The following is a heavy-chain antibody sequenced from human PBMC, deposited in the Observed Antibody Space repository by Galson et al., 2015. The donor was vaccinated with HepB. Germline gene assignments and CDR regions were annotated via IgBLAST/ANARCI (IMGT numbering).Heavy chain of an antibody. CDR3: ARQGGFLNWFDP. J-gene: IGHJ5*02. CDR2: IDPTDSYT. CDR1: GYTYTSYW. D-gene: IGHD2/OR15-2a*01. Sequence: QSAAEVKKPGESLRISCQGSGYTYTSYWISWVRQMPGKGLEWMGKIDPTDSYTTYSPSFQGHVTISIDKSINTAYLQWTSLKASDSAIYYCARQGGFLNWFDPWGQGTLVTVSS. V-gene: IGHV5-10-1*01.